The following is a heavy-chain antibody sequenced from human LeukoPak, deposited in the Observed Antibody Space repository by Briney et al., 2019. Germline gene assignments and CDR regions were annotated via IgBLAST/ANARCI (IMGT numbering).Heavy chain of an antibody. J-gene: IGHJ3*02. CDR1: GYSISSGYY. CDR2: IYHSGST. CDR3: ASYRTRTYYYDSSGPVIWAFDI. D-gene: IGHD3-22*01. V-gene: IGHV4-38-2*02. Sequence: PSETLSLTCTVSGYSISSGYYWGWIRQPPGKGLEWIGSIYHSGSTYYNPSLKSRVTISVDTSKNQFSLKLSSVTAADTAVYYCASYRTRTYYYDSSGPVIWAFDIWGQGTMVTVSS.